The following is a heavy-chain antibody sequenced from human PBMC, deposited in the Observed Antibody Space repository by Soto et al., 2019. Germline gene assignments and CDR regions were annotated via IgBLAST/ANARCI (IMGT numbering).Heavy chain of an antibody. Sequence: GASVKVSCKVSGYTLTELSMHWVRQAPGKGLEWMGGFDPEDGETIYAQKFQGRVTMTEDTSTDTAYMELSSLRSEDTAVYYCATPPPLWQPRGYCISTSCSYFDYWGQGTLVTVSS. D-gene: IGHD2-2*01. CDR2: FDPEDGET. CDR3: ATPPPLWQPRGYCISTSCSYFDY. CDR1: GYTLTELS. J-gene: IGHJ4*02. V-gene: IGHV1-24*01.